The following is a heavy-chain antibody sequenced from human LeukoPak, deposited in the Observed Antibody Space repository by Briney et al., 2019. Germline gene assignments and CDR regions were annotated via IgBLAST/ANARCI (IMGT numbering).Heavy chain of an antibody. V-gene: IGHV1-24*01. D-gene: IGHD1-1*01. CDR2: FDPGDAET. CDR1: GYTLTELS. Sequence: ASVTVSCTVSGYTLTELSMHWVRQAPGKGLEWMGNFDPGDAETIYAQKFQGRLTMTEDRSTDTAYMGLSSLRSEDTAVYYCATGKRSNDAFDIWGQGALVTVSS. CDR3: ATGKRSNDAFDI. J-gene: IGHJ3*02.